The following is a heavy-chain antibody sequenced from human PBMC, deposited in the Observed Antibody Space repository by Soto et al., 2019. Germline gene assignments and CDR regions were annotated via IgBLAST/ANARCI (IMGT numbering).Heavy chain of an antibody. V-gene: IGHV3-43*01. D-gene: IGHD3-3*01. CDR2: ISWDGGST. J-gene: IGHJ4*02. Sequence: GGSLRLSCAASGFTFDDYTMHWVRQAPGKGLEWVSLISWDGGSTYYADSVKGRFTISRDNSKNSLYLQMNSLRTEDTALYYCAKDIIAGFKIFGGNTGFDYWGQGTLATVSS. CDR3: AKDIIAGFKIFGGNTGFDY. CDR1: GFTFDDYT.